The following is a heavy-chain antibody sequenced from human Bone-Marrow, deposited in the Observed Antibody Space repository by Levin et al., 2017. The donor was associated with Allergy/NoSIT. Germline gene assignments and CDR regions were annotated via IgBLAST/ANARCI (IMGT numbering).Heavy chain of an antibody. Sequence: GGSLRLSCAGSGFTFSSYTMNWVRQAPGKGLEWVSAISNNVVSVYYAGSVEGRFTTSRDNSKNTLYLDMNSLRAEDTAVYYCARARSTTCDYCPFDIWGQGTVVTVSS. J-gene: IGHJ3*02. D-gene: IGHD2-2*01. CDR3: ARARSTTCDYCPFDI. CDR1: GFTFSSYT. CDR2: ISNNVVSV. V-gene: IGHV3-23*01.